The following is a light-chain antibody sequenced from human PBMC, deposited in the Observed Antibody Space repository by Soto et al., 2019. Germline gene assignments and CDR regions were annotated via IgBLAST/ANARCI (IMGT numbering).Light chain of an antibody. CDR3: LQHYAHPWT. J-gene: IGKJ1*01. V-gene: IGKV1-17*03. CDR2: LAT. Sequence: DIQMTQSPSAVSASVGDRVTITCRASQDISRFLAWFQQNPGKVPKRLVYLATALQNGAPSRFSGSGSGTEFNFTISSLQPEDFATYYCLQHYAHPWTFGQGTKVDIK. CDR1: QDISRF.